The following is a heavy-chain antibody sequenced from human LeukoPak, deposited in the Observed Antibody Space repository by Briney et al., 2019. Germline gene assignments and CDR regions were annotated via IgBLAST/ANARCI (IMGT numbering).Heavy chain of an antibody. CDR3: ARGRGPTFDY. D-gene: IGHD5-12*01. J-gene: IGHJ4*02. CDR1: GYSISSGYY. Sequence: SETLSLTCTVSGYSISSGYYWGWIRQPPGKGLEWIGSIYHSGSTYYNPSLKSRVTISVDRSKNQFSLKLSSVTAADTAVYYCARGRGPTFDYWGQGTLVTVSS. CDR2: IYHSGST. V-gene: IGHV4-38-2*02.